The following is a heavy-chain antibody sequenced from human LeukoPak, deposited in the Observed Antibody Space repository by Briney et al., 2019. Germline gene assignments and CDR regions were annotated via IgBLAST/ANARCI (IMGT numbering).Heavy chain of an antibody. V-gene: IGHV4-38-2*02. CDR3: TSLYSINWYLGDY. CDR1: GYSISSGYY. J-gene: IGHJ4*02. CDR2: ITHSGIP. Sequence: SETLSLTCIVSGYSISSGYYWGWIRQPPGKGLEWIGSITHSGIPYYSPSLRSRVTISLDASKNQFSLKLTSVTAADTAVYYCTSLYSINWYLGDYWGQGALVTVSS. D-gene: IGHD6-13*01.